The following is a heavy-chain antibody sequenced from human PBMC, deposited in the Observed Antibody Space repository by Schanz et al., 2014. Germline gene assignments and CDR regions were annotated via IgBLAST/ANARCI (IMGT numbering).Heavy chain of an antibody. V-gene: IGHV1-69*08. J-gene: IGHJ4*02. CDR3: ARERPRKGDFDY. D-gene: IGHD1-26*01. CDR1: GGTFSSYT. Sequence: QVQLVQSGAEVKKPGSSVKVSCKASGGTFSSYTISWVRQAPGQGLEWMGRIIPIFGITNYAQNFQGRVTISADKSTSTAYMELSSLRSEDTAVYYCARERPRKGDFDYWGQGTLVTVSS. CDR2: IIPIFGIT.